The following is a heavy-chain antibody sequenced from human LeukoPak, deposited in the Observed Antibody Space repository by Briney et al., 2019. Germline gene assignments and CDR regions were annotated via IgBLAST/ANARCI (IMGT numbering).Heavy chain of an antibody. J-gene: IGHJ4*02. D-gene: IGHD6-19*01. CDR3: ARARWSSTGWFLGY. CDR2: ISYDGSNK. CDR1: GFTFSSYG. V-gene: IGHV3-30*03. Sequence: GGSLRLSCTASGFTFSSYGMHWVRQAPGKGLEWAAVISYDGSNKYYADSVKGRFTISRDNSKNTLYLQMDSLRAEDTTVYYCARARWSSTGWFLGYWGQGTLVTVSS.